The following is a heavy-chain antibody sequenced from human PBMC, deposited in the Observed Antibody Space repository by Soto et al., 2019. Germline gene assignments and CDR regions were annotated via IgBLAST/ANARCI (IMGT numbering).Heavy chain of an antibody. Sequence: SETLSLTCAVYGGSFSGYYWSWIRQPPGKGLEWIGEINHSGNTNYNPSLKSRVTISVDTSKNQFSLKLSSVTAADTAVYYCARGPYGSGSSRYYMDVWGKGTTVTVSS. J-gene: IGHJ6*03. CDR1: GGSFSGYY. D-gene: IGHD3-10*01. V-gene: IGHV4-34*01. CDR3: ARGPYGSGSSRYYMDV. CDR2: INHSGNT.